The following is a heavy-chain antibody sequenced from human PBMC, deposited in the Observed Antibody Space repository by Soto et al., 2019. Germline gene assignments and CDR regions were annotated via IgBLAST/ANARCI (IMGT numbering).Heavy chain of an antibody. CDR3: ARGRKGERKNCDFWSGYYPGYYYYGMDV. V-gene: IGHV4-34*01. J-gene: IGHJ6*02. CDR1: GGSFSGYY. Sequence: SETLSLTCAVYGGSFSGYYWSWIRQPPGKGLEWIGEINHSGSTNYNPSLKSRVTISVDTSKNQFSLKLSSVTAADTAVYYCARGRKGERKNCDFWSGYYPGYYYYGMDVWGQGTTVTVSS. D-gene: IGHD3-3*01. CDR2: INHSGST.